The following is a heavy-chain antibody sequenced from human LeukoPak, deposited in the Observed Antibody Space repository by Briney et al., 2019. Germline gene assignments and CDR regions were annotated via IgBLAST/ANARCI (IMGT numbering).Heavy chain of an antibody. Sequence: SETLSLTCAVYGGSFSDYYWSWIRQPPGKGLEWIGEINHSGSTNYNPPLKSRVTISVDTSKNQFSLKLSSVTAADTAVYYCARVATHPAVYYYYYYMDVWGKGTTVTVSS. CDR3: ARVATHPAVYYYYYYMDV. CDR2: INHSGST. CDR1: GGSFSDYY. J-gene: IGHJ6*03. V-gene: IGHV4-34*01. D-gene: IGHD3-3*02.